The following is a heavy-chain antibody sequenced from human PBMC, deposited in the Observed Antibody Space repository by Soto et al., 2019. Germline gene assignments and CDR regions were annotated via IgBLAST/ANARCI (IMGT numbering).Heavy chain of an antibody. D-gene: IGHD6-19*01. CDR1: GFTFSSYA. Sequence: PGGSLRLSCAASGFTFSSYAMHWVRQAPGKGLEWVAVISYDESSKYNGDSAKGRFTISRDNSKNTLYLQMNSLRAEDTAVYYCAKDQYSSGWSPDYWGQGTLVTVSS. J-gene: IGHJ4*01. CDR2: ISYDESSK. CDR3: AKDQYSSGWSPDY. V-gene: IGHV3-30*18.